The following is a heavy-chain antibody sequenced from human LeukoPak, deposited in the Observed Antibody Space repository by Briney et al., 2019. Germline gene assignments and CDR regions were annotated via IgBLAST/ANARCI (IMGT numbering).Heavy chain of an antibody. V-gene: IGHV3-11*01. CDR2: ISSSGSTI. Sequence: PGGSLRLSCAASGFTFSDYYMSWIRQAPGKGLEWVSYISSSGSTIYYADSVKGRFTISRDNAKNSLCLQMNSLRAEDTAVYYCARVPVTVTTYFDYWGQGTLVTVSS. CDR1: GFTFSDYY. J-gene: IGHJ4*02. D-gene: IGHD4-17*01. CDR3: ARVPVTVTTYFDY.